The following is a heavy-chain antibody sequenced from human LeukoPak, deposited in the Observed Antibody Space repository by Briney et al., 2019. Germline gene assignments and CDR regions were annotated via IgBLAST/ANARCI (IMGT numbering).Heavy chain of an antibody. J-gene: IGHJ4*02. CDR2: IIPIFGTA. CDR3: ARGWSVEWLPHY. CDR1: GGTFSSYA. V-gene: IGHV1-69*13. D-gene: IGHD3-3*01. Sequence: ASVKVSCKASGGTFSSYAISWVRQAPGQGLEWMGGIIPIFGTANYAQKFQGRVTITADEPTSTAYMELSSLRSEDTAVYYCARGWSVEWLPHYWGQGTLVTVSS.